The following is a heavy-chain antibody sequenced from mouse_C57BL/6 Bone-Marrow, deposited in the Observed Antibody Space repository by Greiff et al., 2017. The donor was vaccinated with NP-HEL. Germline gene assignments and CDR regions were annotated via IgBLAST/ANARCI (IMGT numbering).Heavy chain of an antibody. D-gene: IGHD1-1*01. Sequence: VQLQQSGAELARPGASVKLSCKASGYTFTSYGLSWVKQRTGQSLEWIGEIYPSSGNTCYNEKFKGKATLTVNKSSSPAYMELRSLTSEDSAVYFCARDKTPDGCLFGYWGQVTTLTVSS. CDR1: GYTFTSYG. CDR2: IYPSSGNT. CDR3: ARDKTPDGCLFGY. J-gene: IGHJ2*01. V-gene: IGHV1-81*01.